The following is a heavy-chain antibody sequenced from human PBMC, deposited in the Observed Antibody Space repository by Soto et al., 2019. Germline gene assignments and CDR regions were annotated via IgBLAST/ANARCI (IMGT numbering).Heavy chain of an antibody. CDR1: GGTLNNYA. CDR2: ILPVSAPP. Sequence: SVKVSCKASGGTLNNYAINWVRQAPGQGLEWMGGILPVSAPPDYAQKFQGRVSITADHSTRTVYMELSRLKSDDTAVYFCATDSNYDVSNSFWGPGTLVTVSS. D-gene: IGHD3-3*01. V-gene: IGHV1-69*13. J-gene: IGHJ4*02. CDR3: ATDSNYDVSNSF.